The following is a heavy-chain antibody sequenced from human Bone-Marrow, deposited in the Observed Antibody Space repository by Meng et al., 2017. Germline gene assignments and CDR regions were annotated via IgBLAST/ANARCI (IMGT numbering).Heavy chain of an antibody. J-gene: IGHJ1*01. V-gene: IGHV4-34*01. D-gene: IGHD6-13*01. Sequence: QVQLQQWGAGLLKPSETLSLTCAVYGGSFSGYYWSWIRQPPGKGLEWIGEINHSGSTNYNPSLKSRVTISVDTSKNQFSLKLSSVTAADTAVYYCAIGGSSWDEYFQHWGQGTLVTVSS. CDR2: INHSGST. CDR3: AIGGSSWDEYFQH. CDR1: GGSFSGYY.